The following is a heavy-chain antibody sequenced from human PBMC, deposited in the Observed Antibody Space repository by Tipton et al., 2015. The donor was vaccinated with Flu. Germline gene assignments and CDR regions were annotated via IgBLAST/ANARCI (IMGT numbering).Heavy chain of an antibody. V-gene: IGHV4-34*01. CDR3: ASKVANWGVWEPLDY. CDR1: GGSFSGYY. J-gene: IGHJ4*02. Sequence: TLSLTCAVHGGSFSGYYWSWIRQPPGKGLEWIGEINHSGSTNYNPSLKSRVTISADTSKNQFSLKLSSVTAADTAVYYCASKVANWGVWEPLDYWGQGTLVTVSS. D-gene: IGHD7-27*01. CDR2: INHSGST.